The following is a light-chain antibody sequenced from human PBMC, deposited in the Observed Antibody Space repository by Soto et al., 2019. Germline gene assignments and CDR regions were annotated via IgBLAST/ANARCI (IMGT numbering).Light chain of an antibody. CDR2: GAS. CDR1: QSVRSNY. CDR3: QKYGSSPIN. Sequence: IVLTQSPGTLSLSPGERATLSCRASQSVRSNYVAWYQQKPGQAPRLLISGASSRATGIPDRFSGSGSGTDFTLTISRLEPEDFALYYCQKYGSSPINFGQGTRLAIK. V-gene: IGKV3-20*01. J-gene: IGKJ5*01.